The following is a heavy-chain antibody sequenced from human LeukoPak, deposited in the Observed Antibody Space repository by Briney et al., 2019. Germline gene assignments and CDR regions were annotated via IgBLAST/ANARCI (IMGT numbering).Heavy chain of an antibody. D-gene: IGHD3-22*01. CDR2: IIPIFGTA. Sequence: SVKVSCKASGGTFSSYAISWVRQAPGQGLEWMGGIIPIFGTANYAQKFQGRVTITADESTSTAYMGLSSLRSKDTAVYYCARVRRSGSYDRDAFDMWGQGTMVTVSS. J-gene: IGHJ3*02. V-gene: IGHV1-69*13. CDR1: GGTFSSYA. CDR3: ARVRRSGSYDRDAFDM.